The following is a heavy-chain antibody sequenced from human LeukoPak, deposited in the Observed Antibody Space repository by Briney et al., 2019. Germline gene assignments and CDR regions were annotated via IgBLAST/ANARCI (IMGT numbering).Heavy chain of an antibody. CDR3: ARSYGSGSYYWFDP. V-gene: IGHV4-61*02. J-gene: IGHJ5*02. CDR1: GGSISSGSYY. D-gene: IGHD3-10*01. Sequence: SETLSLTYTVSGGSISSGSYYWSWIRQPAGKGLEWIGRIYTSGSTNYNPSLKSRVTISVDTSKNQFSLKLSSVTAADTAVYYCARSYGSGSYYWFDPWGQGTLVTVSS. CDR2: IYTSGST.